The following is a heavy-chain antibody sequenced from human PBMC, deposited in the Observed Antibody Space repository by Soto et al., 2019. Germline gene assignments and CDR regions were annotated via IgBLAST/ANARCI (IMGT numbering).Heavy chain of an antibody. J-gene: IGHJ4*02. CDR3: ARGWGEAFDY. D-gene: IGHD3-16*01. CDR1: GVSIISYY. V-gene: IGHV4-59*01. CDR2: IYYSGST. Sequence: SETLSLTCTVSGVSIISYYWNWIRQPPGKGLEWIGYIYYSGSTNYNPSLKSRVTISVDTSKNQFSLKLSSVTAADTAVYYCARGWGEAFDYWGQGTLVTVSS.